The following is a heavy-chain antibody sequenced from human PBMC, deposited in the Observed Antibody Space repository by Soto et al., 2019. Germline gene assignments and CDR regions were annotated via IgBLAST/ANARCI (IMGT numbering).Heavy chain of an antibody. J-gene: IGHJ4*02. D-gene: IGHD3-9*01. CDR1: GGSISSSSYY. Sequence: SETLSLTCTVSGGSISSSSYYWGWIRQPPGKGLEWIGSIYYSGSTYYNPSLKSRVTISVDTSKNRFSLKLSSVTAADTAVYYCARQPYDILTGDSGVHYFFDYWGQGTLVTVSS. CDR3: ARQPYDILTGDSGVHYFFDY. V-gene: IGHV4-39*01. CDR2: IYYSGST.